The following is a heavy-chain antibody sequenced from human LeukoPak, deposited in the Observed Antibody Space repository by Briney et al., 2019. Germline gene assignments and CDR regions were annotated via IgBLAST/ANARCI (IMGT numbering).Heavy chain of an antibody. Sequence: SETLSLTCTVSGGSISSAGDYWSWIRQPPGKGLEWIGYIYHSGSTYYNPSLKSRVTISVDTSKNQFSLKLSSVTAADTAVYYCARDRDSQGYGMDVWGQGTTVTVSS. CDR3: ARDRDSQGYGMDV. J-gene: IGHJ6*02. CDR2: IYHSGST. CDR1: GGSISSAGDY. D-gene: IGHD2-15*01. V-gene: IGHV4-30-2*01.